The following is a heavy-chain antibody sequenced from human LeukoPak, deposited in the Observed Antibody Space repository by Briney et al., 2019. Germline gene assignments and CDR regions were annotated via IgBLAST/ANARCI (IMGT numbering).Heavy chain of an antibody. CDR1: GFTFNKFA. J-gene: IGHJ4*02. Sequence: HPGGSLRLSCEASGFTFNKFAMSWVRQAPGKGPEWVSAIGSSGATTFYADSVKGRCTISRDNSKNTLYLQMNSLRAEDTAVYYCARDLVGGWDDSSGYYYGYFDYWGQGTLVTVSS. D-gene: IGHD3-22*01. CDR2: IGSSGATT. V-gene: IGHV3-23*01. CDR3: ARDLVGGWDDSSGYYYGYFDY.